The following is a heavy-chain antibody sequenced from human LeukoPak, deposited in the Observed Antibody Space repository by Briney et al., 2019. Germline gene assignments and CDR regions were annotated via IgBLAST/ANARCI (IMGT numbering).Heavy chain of an antibody. J-gene: IGHJ5*02. CDR3: ASSLTGSGYWGFWFDP. D-gene: IGHD3-22*01. Sequence: SETLSLTCTVSGGSISSYYWSWIRQPPGKGLEWIGYIHYSGSTNYNPSLKSRVTISVDTSKTQFSLKLSSVTAADTAVYYCASSLTGSGYWGFWFDPWGQGTLVTVSS. V-gene: IGHV4-59*01. CDR1: GGSISSYY. CDR2: IHYSGST.